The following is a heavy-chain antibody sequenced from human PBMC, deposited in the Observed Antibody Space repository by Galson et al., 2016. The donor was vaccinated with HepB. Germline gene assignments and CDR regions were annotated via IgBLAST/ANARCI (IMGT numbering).Heavy chain of an antibody. J-gene: IGHJ2*01. CDR1: GFTFSSCS. Sequence: SLRLSCAASGFTFSSCSMNWVRQSSGKGLEWVSYISSNSGTIYYADSMKGRLTISRDNAKNSLYLQMNSLRDEDTAVYYCARPRGFDTRDFDLWGRGTLVTVSS. CDR3: ARPRGFDTRDFDL. D-gene: IGHD3-10*01. CDR2: ISSNSGTI. V-gene: IGHV3-48*02.